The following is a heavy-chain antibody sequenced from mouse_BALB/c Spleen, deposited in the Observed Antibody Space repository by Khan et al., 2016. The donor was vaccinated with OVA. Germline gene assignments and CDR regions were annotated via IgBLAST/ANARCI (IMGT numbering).Heavy chain of an antibody. Sequence: EVELVESGPGLVKPSQSLSLTCTVTGYSITSDYAWNWIRQFPGNQLEWMGFISYSGNTKYNPSLKSRFSITRDTSKNQFFLQLNSVTTEDTATDYCARVYGGDFDYWGQGTSLTVSS. D-gene: IGHD1-1*01. CDR2: ISYSGNT. CDR1: GYSITSDYA. V-gene: IGHV3-2*02. CDR3: ARVYGGDFDY. J-gene: IGHJ2*02.